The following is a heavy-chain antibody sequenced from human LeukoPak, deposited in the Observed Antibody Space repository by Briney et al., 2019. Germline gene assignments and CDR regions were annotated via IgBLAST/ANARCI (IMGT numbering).Heavy chain of an antibody. CDR1: GGSISGYY. V-gene: IGHV4-34*01. CDR3: ARGLHCSGGSCFPVL. CDR2: INHSGST. J-gene: IGHJ3*01. D-gene: IGHD2-15*01. Sequence: SETLSLTCTVSGGSISGYYWSWIRQPPGKGLEWIGEINHSGSTNYNPSLKSRVTISVDTSKNQFSLKLSSVTAADTAVYYCARGLHCSGGSCFPVLWGQGTMVTVSS.